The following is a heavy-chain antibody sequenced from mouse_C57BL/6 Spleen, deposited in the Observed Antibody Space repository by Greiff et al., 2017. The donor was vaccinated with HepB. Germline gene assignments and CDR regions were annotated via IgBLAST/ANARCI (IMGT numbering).Heavy chain of an antibody. Sequence: EVKLVESEGGLVQPGRSMKLSCTASGFTFSDYYMAWVRQVPEKGLEWVANINYDGSSTYYLDSLKSRFIISRDNAKNILYLQMSSLKSEDTATYYCARENYDSYWYFDVWGTGTTVTVSS. CDR1: GFTFSDYY. V-gene: IGHV5-16*01. D-gene: IGHD2-13*01. CDR3: ARENYDSYWYFDV. CDR2: INYDGSST. J-gene: IGHJ1*03.